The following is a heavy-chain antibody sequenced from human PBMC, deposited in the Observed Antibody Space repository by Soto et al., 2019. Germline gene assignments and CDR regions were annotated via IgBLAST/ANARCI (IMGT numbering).Heavy chain of an antibody. CDR3: AKGGGSGSWLNYGMDV. Sequence: GGSLRLSCAASGFTFSSYGMHWVRQAPGKGLEWVAVISYDGSNKYYADSVKGRFTISRDNSKNTLYLQMSSLRAEDTAVYYCAKGGGSGSWLNYGMDVWGQGTTVTVSS. CDR1: GFTFSSYG. J-gene: IGHJ6*02. D-gene: IGHD3-10*01. V-gene: IGHV3-30*18. CDR2: ISYDGSNK.